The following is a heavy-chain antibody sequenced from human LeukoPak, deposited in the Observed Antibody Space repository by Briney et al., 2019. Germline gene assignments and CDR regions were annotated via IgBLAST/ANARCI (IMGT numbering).Heavy chain of an antibody. D-gene: IGHD2-2*01. J-gene: IGHJ4*02. V-gene: IGHV4-39*07. CDR3: ARVEHHFLNLVVPALGLDY. Sequence: SETLSLTCTVSGGSISSSSYYWGWIRQPPGKGLEWIGSIYYSGSTYYNPSLKSRVTISVDTSKNQFSLKLSSVTAADTAVYYCARVEHHFLNLVVPALGLDYWGQGTLVTVFS. CDR2: IYYSGST. CDR1: GGSISSSSYY.